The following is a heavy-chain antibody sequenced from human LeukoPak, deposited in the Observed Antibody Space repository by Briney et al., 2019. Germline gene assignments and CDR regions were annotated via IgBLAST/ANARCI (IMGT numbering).Heavy chain of an antibody. D-gene: IGHD1-7*01. CDR2: ISRASESI. CDR3: ARGATDTTRWFDP. Sequence: PGGSLRPSCEASGFNFNTYSMAWVRQAPGKGLEWVSIISRASESIFYADSVKGRFTISRDNAKNSLYLQMNGLRAEDTAAYYCARGATDTTRWFDPWGQGTLVTVSS. V-gene: IGHV3-21*01. J-gene: IGHJ5*02. CDR1: GFNFNTYS.